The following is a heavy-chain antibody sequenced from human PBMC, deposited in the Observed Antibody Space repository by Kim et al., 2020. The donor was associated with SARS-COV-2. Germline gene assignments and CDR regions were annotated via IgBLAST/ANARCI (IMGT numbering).Heavy chain of an antibody. V-gene: IGHV3-53*01. CDR2: IYSGGSS. D-gene: IGHD2-15*01. Sequence: GGSLRLSCAASGFSVSSKYMTSVRRAPGKGLEWVSLIYSGGSSYYADSVKGRFTISSDNSENTVYLQMNSLRAEDTAVYYCASGYCSGGDCSFRFGMDVWGQGTTVTVS. CDR3: ASGYCSGGDCSFRFGMDV. J-gene: IGHJ6*02. CDR1: GFSVSSKY.